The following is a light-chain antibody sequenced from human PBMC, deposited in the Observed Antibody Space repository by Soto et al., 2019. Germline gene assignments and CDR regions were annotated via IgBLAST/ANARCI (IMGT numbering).Light chain of an antibody. CDR1: QRDSSNH. V-gene: IGKV3-20*01. CDR3: QQYVSSPPYT. CDR2: GAS. J-gene: IGKJ2*01. Sequence: EIVLTQSPGTLSLSQGEGATLSCRASQRDSSNHLAWYQQKHGQAPRLLIFGASSMASDIPDRFSGSGSGTDFTLTISRLEPEDFVVYYCQQYVSSPPYTFGQGTKREIK.